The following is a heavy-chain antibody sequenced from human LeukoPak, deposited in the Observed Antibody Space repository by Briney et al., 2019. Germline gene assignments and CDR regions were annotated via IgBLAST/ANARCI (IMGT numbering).Heavy chain of an antibody. CDR2: VRGSGSDT. J-gene: IGHJ4*02. D-gene: IGHD6-19*01. CDR1: GFTFSTYA. CDR3: AKQDIRSSAWYD. V-gene: IGHV3-23*01. Sequence: PGGSLRLSCAASGFTFSTYAMSWVRQAPGKGLEWVSAVRGSGSDTYYADSVKGRFTISRDNSKNTLHLQMNSLRAEDTAVYYCAKQDIRSSAWYDWGQGTLVTVSS.